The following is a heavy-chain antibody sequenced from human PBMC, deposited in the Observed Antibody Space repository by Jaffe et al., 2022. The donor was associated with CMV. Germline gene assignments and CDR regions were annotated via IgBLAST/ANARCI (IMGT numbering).Heavy chain of an antibody. CDR2: IKSKTDGGTT. CDR1: GFTFSNAW. D-gene: IGHD3-22*01. V-gene: IGHV3-15*01. CDR3: TTDWVIVGVITDY. J-gene: IGHJ4*02. Sequence: EVQLVESGGGLVKPGGSLRLSCAASGFTFSNAWMSWVRQAPGKGLEWVGRIKSKTDGGTTDYAAPVKGRFTISRDDSKNTLYLQMNSLKTEDTAVYYCTTDWVIVGVITDYWGQGTLVTVSS.